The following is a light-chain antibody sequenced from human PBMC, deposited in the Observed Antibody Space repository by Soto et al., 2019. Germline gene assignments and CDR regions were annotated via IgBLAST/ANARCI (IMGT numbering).Light chain of an antibody. CDR2: DAS. V-gene: IGKV1-33*01. J-gene: IGKJ5*01. Sequence: IQMTQSPSSLSGSVGDRVTITFQASQNINNYLNWYQQKPGRAPKLLIYDASNLEAGVPSRFRGSGSGTDFTFTISRLQPEDIATYYCQQYENLPTFGQGTRLEIK. CDR1: QNINNY. CDR3: QQYENLPT.